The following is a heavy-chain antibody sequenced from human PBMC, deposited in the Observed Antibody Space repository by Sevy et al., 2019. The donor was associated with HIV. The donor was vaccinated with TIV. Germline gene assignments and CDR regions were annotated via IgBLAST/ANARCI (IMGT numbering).Heavy chain of an antibody. CDR1: GYTFTSYG. CDR3: GTLLGYCSCSSCSPYYFDY. V-gene: IGHV1-18*01. J-gene: IGHJ4*02. Sequence: ASVKVSCKASGYTFTSYGISWVRQAPGQGLEWMGWISAYNGNTNYAQKLQGRVTITTDTSTGTAYMGLRGLRSEDKAVYYLGTLLGYCSCSSCSPYYFDYWGQGTLVTVSS. D-gene: IGHD2-2*01. CDR2: ISAYNGNT.